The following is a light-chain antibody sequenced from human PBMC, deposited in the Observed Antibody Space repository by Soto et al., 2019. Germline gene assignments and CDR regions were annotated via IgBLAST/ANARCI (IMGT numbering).Light chain of an antibody. CDR2: AAS. CDR1: QSISSY. J-gene: IGKJ4*01. V-gene: IGKV1-39*01. Sequence: DIQMTQSPSSLSASVGDRVTITCRASQSISSYLNWYQQKPGKAPKLLIYAASSFQSGVPSRFRGSGSGADFTLTISSLQPEDFATYYCQQSYSTPLTFGGGTQVEI. CDR3: QQSYSTPLT.